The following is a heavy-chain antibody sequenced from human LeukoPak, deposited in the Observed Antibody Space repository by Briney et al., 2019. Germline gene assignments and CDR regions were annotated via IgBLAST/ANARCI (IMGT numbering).Heavy chain of an antibody. D-gene: IGHD3-3*01. Sequence: PSETLSLTCAVYGGSFSGYYWSWIRQPPGKGLEWIGYIYYSGSTYYNPSLKSRVTISVDTSKNQFSLKLSSVTAADTAVYYCARLDFWSGYYQDYWGQGTLVTVSS. V-gene: IGHV4-30-4*08. CDR2: IYYSGST. CDR1: GGSFSGYY. CDR3: ARLDFWSGYYQDY. J-gene: IGHJ4*02.